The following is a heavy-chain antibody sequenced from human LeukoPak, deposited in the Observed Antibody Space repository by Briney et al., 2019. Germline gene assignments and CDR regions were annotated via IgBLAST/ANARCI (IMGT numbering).Heavy chain of an antibody. V-gene: IGHV3-48*01. CDR2: ISSSSTTI. J-gene: IGHJ4*02. D-gene: IGHD4-23*01. CDR3: ARGDTTGVNYFDY. Sequence: GGSLRLSCAGSGFTFSTYSMNWVRQAPGKGLEWISFISSSSTTIYYADSVKGRLTISRDNAKNSLYLQMNSLRAEDTAVYYCARGDTTGVNYFDYWGQGTLVTVSS. CDR1: GFTFSTYS.